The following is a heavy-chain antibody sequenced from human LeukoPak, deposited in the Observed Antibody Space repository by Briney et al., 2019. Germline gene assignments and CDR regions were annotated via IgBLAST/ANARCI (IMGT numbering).Heavy chain of an antibody. CDR1: GFTFSSYA. Sequence: PGGPLRLSCAASGFTFSSYAMHWVRQAPGKGLEWVAVISYDGSNKYYADSVKGRFTISRDNSKNTLYLQMNSLRAEDTAVYYCARDSPSYCSSTSCYRDNWFDPWGQGTLVTVSS. CDR3: ARDSPSYCSSTSCYRDNWFDP. J-gene: IGHJ5*02. V-gene: IGHV3-30-3*01. CDR2: ISYDGSNK. D-gene: IGHD2-2*02.